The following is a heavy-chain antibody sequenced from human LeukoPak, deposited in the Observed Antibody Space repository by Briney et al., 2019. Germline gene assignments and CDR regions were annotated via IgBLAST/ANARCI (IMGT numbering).Heavy chain of an antibody. CDR1: GFTFDDYA. Sequence: PGGSLRLSCAASGFTFDDYAMHWVRQAPGNGLEWVSGISWNSGSIGYADSVKGRFTISRDNAKNSLYLQMDDLRAEDTAVYYCARDSYGGYDGDYWGQGTLVTVSS. CDR2: ISWNSGSI. V-gene: IGHV3-9*01. CDR3: ARDSYGGYDGDY. J-gene: IGHJ4*02. D-gene: IGHD5-12*01.